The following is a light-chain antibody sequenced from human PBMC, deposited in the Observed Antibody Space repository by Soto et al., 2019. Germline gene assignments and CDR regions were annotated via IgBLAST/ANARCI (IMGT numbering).Light chain of an antibody. CDR1: SSDVGGYDY. J-gene: IGLJ2*01. Sequence: QSALTQPASVSGSPGQSITISCTGTSSDVGGYDYVSWYQQHPGKAPKLMIYDVSNRPSGLSNRFSGSKSGNTASLTISGLQAEDEADYYCSSYTGSSTYVVFGGGTKLTV. V-gene: IGLV2-14*01. CDR2: DVS. CDR3: SSYTGSSTYVV.